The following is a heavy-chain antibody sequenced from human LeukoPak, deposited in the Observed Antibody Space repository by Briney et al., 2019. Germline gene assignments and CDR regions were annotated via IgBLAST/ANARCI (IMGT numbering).Heavy chain of an antibody. CDR2: INHSGST. D-gene: IGHD3-22*01. CDR3: ASADYDSSGYSLFDY. Sequence: SETLSLTCAVYGGSFNDYYWTWIRQSPGKGLEWIGEINHSGSTSYNPSLKSRVTISVDASKSQFSLKLNSVTAADKAVYYCASADYDSSGYSLFDYWGQGTLVTVSS. J-gene: IGHJ4*02. V-gene: IGHV4-34*01. CDR1: GGSFNDYY.